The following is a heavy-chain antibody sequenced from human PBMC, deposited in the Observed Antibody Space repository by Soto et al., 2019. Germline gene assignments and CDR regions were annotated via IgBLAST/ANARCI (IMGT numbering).Heavy chain of an antibody. D-gene: IGHD1-26*01. CDR2: IFNSGTT. Sequence: SETLSLTCSVSGASTVSHYHWTWIRQPPGKGLEWMGYIFNSGTTFYNPSLTSRLSISMDTSGNHFSLELRSVTAADTAVYYSELALGPTTGLDYWGQGTLVPVSP. CDR1: GASTVSHYH. V-gene: IGHV4-31*02. J-gene: IGHJ4*02. CDR3: ELALGPTTGLDY.